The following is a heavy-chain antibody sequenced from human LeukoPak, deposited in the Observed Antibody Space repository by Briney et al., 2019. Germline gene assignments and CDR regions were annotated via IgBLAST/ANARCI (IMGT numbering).Heavy chain of an antibody. Sequence: PGGSLRLSCAASGFTFSSYAMSWVRQAPGKGLEWVSGISGSGGSTYYADSVKGRFTISRDNSKNTLYLQMNSLRAEDTAVYYCAKGGTTYCGGDCYRFDYWGQGTLVTVSS. CDR3: AKGGTTYCGGDCYRFDY. J-gene: IGHJ4*02. CDR2: ISGSGGST. CDR1: GFTFSSYA. D-gene: IGHD2-21*01. V-gene: IGHV3-23*01.